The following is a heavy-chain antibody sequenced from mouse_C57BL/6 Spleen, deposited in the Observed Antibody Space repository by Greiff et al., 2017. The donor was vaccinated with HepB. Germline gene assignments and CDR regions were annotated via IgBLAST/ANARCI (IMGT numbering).Heavy chain of an antibody. J-gene: IGHJ2*01. CDR1: GYAFTNYL. D-gene: IGHD2-3*01. CDR2: INPGSGGT. Sequence: VQLQQSGAELVRPGTSVKVSCKASGYAFTNYLIEWVKQRPGQGLEWIGVINPGSGGTNYNEKFKGKETLTADKSSSTAYMQLSSLTSEDSAVFFCARGGLYDGYSFCYFDYWGQGTTLTVAS. V-gene: IGHV1-54*01. CDR3: ARGGLYDGYSFCYFDY.